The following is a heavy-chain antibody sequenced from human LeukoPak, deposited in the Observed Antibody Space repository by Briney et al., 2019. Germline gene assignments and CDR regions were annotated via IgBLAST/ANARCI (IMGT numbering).Heavy chain of an antibody. CDR3: ARGPAVADIGYYYYYGMDV. D-gene: IGHD6-19*01. CDR2: IYYSGST. Sequence: SQTLSLTCTVSGGSISSSSYYWGWIRQPPGKGLEWIGSIYYSGSTYYNPSLKSRVTISVDTSKNQFSLKLSSVTAADTAVYYCARGPAVADIGYYYYYGMDVWGQGTTVTVSS. J-gene: IGHJ6*02. V-gene: IGHV4-39*01. CDR1: GGSISSSSYY.